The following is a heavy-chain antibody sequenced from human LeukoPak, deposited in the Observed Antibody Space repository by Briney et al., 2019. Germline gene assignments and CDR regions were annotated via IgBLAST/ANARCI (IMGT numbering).Heavy chain of an antibody. CDR1: GGSISSYY. V-gene: IGHV4-39*07. Sequence: PSETLSLTCTVSGGSISSYYWGWIRQPPGKGLEWIGSIYYSGSTYYNPSLKSRVTISVDTSKNQFSLKLSSVTAADTAVYYCARGGIVGAKSPDAFDIWGQGTMVTVSS. CDR2: IYYSGST. CDR3: ARGGIVGAKSPDAFDI. D-gene: IGHD1-26*01. J-gene: IGHJ3*02.